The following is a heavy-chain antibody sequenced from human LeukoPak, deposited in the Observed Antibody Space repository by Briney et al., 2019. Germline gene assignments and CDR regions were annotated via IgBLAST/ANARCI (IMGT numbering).Heavy chain of an antibody. CDR1: GYTFTGHY. Sequence: GASVKVSCKASGYTFTGHYLHWMRQAPGQGLEWMGRISPNSGGTNYAQRFQGRVTMTRHTSISTAYMELSRLRSDDTALYYCARATYAFDMWGQGTMVTVSS. J-gene: IGHJ3*02. CDR2: ISPNSGGT. V-gene: IGHV1-2*06. CDR3: ARATYAFDM.